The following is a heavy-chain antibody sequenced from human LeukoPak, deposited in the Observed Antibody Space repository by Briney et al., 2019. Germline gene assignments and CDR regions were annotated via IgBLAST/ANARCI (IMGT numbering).Heavy chain of an antibody. CDR1: GFTSSSYG. Sequence: GRSLRLSCAAAGFTSSSYGMHWVRQAPGKGLEWVAVVSDDGSKKYYAASMKGRFTISRDNSKNTLYLQMYSLRAEDTAAYYCAKVRNGEMATNGGYRESWGEGKLVTVSP. CDR2: VSDDGSKK. J-gene: IGHJ5*02. V-gene: IGHV3-30*18. CDR3: AKVRNGEMATNGGYRES. D-gene: IGHD5-24*01.